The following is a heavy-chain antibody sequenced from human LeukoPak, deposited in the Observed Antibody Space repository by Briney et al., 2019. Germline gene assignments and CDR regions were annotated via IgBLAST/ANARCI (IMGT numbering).Heavy chain of an antibody. J-gene: IGHJ6*03. CDR1: GGSISSSSYY. V-gene: IGHV4-39*07. D-gene: IGHD6-19*01. Sequence: KPSETLSLTCTVSGGSISSSSYYWGWIRQPPGKGLEWIGSIYYSGSTYYNPSLKSRVTISVDTSKNQFSLKLSSVTAADTAVYYCARLGQWLVGSGPYYYYYMDVWGKGTTVTISS. CDR3: ARLGQWLVGSGPYYYYYMDV. CDR2: IYYSGST.